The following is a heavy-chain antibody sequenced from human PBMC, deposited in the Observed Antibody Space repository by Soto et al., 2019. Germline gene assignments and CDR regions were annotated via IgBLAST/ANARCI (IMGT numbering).Heavy chain of an antibody. J-gene: IGHJ4*02. Sequence: ASVKVSCKASGYTFTSYGISWVRQAPGQGLEWMGWISAYNGNTNYAQKLQGRVTMTTDTSTSTAYMELRSLRSDDTAVYYCARAVPFYYYDSSGSYYFDYWGQGXLVTVYS. CDR1: GYTFTSYG. V-gene: IGHV1-18*04. CDR3: ARAVPFYYYDSSGSYYFDY. CDR2: ISAYNGNT. D-gene: IGHD3-22*01.